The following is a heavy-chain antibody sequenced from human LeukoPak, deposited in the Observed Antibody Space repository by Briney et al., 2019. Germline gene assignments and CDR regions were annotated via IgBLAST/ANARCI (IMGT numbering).Heavy chain of an antibody. J-gene: IGHJ5*02. CDR2: INHSGST. V-gene: IGHV4-34*01. Sequence: SETLSLTCAVYGGSFSGYYWSWIRQPPGKGLEWIGEINHSGSTNYNPSLKSRVTISVDTSKNQFSLKLSSVTAADTAVYYCARGTTYYDFWSGYLGYNWFDPWGQGTLVTVSS. D-gene: IGHD3-3*01. CDR1: GGSFSGYY. CDR3: ARGTTYYDFWSGYLGYNWFDP.